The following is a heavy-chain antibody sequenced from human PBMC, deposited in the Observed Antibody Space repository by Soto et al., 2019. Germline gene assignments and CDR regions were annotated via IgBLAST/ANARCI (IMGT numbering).Heavy chain of an antibody. Sequence: EVQLVESGGGLVQPGGSLRLSCAASGFTFSTYWMTWVRQPPGKGLEWVANMDQDGSERYYVDSVRGRFTLSRDNAKNSLYLQINSLRAEDTAVYYCVCGGNFFIYWGQGTLVTVSP. J-gene: IGHJ4*02. CDR1: GFTFSTYW. D-gene: IGHD3-16*01. CDR3: VCGGNFFIY. CDR2: MDQDGSER. V-gene: IGHV3-7*01.